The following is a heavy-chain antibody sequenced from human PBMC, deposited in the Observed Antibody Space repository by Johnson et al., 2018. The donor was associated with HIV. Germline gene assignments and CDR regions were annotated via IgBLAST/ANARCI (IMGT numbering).Heavy chain of an antibody. CDR2: ISYDGSNK. Sequence: QVQLVESGGGVVQPGRSLRLSCAASGFTFSSYAMHWVRQAPGKGLEWVAVISYDGSNKYYADSVKGRFTISRDNPKNTLYLQMKSLKSEDTAVYYCLRSIPATGRDAFDVWGQGTMVTVSS. J-gene: IGHJ3*01. CDR1: GFTFSSYA. V-gene: IGHV3-30-3*01. D-gene: IGHD6-13*01. CDR3: LRSIPATGRDAFDV.